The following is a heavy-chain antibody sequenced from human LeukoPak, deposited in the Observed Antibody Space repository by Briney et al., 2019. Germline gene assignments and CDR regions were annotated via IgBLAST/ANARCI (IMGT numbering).Heavy chain of an antibody. Sequence: GGSPRLSCAASGLTFNSYWMTWVRQVSGKELEWLANINQDGSEKHHVDSVKGRFTISRDNSKNSLYLQMNSLRAEDTAVYYCARGARSACSGGSCFSWFDPWGQGTLVTVSS. J-gene: IGHJ5*02. V-gene: IGHV3-7*05. CDR1: GLTFNSYW. CDR2: INQDGSEK. D-gene: IGHD2-15*01. CDR3: ARGARSACSGGSCFSWFDP.